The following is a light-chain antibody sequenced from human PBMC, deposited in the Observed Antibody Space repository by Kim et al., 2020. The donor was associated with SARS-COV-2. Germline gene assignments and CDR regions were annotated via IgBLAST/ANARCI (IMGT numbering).Light chain of an antibody. V-gene: IGKV3-11*01. CDR3: QQRSSWPLT. Sequence: EIVLTQSPATLSLSPGERATVSCKASQSVGTYLAWYQQKPGQAPRLLIYDASNRATGIPDRFSGSGSGTDFTLTISSLEPEDFAVYYCQQRSSWPLTFGGGTKVEI. J-gene: IGKJ4*01. CDR2: DAS. CDR1: QSVGTY.